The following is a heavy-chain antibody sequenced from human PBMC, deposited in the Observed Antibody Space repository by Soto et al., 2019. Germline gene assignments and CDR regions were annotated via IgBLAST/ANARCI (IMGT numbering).Heavy chain of an antibody. CDR1: GDTFNFYT. CDR2: IIPMLGMS. D-gene: IGHD3-10*01. J-gene: IGHJ4*02. CDR3: ATNYGSGSTHFDN. V-gene: IGHV1-69*02. Sequence: QVQLVQSGAEVKTPGSSVKVSCTASGDTFNFYTLSWVRQAPGQGLEWMGRIIPMLGMSNYAQKFQGRVTMIADKSTRPVYMVLSGLRSEDTALYYCATNYGSGSTHFDNWGQGTLVTVSS.